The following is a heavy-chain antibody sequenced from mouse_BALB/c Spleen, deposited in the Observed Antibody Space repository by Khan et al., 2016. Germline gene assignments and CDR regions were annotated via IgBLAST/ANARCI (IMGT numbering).Heavy chain of an antibody. CDR2: IDAASGNT. CDR3: ARSRAAARATFAY. V-gene: IGHV14-3*02. CDR1: GFNIKDTY. J-gene: IGHJ3*01. Sequence: VQLQQSGAELVKPGASVKLSCTASGFNIKDTYMHWVKQRPEQGLEWIGRIDAASGNTKYDPKFQGKATITADTASNTAYLQLSSLTSEVTAVYYCARSRAAARATFAYWGQGTLVTASA. D-gene: IGHD3-1*01.